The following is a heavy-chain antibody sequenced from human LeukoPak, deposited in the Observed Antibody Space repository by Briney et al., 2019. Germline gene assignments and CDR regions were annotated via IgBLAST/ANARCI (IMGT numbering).Heavy chain of an antibody. J-gene: IGHJ4*02. CDR1: GFTFTSYD. V-gene: IGHV1-8*01. Sequence: ASVTVSCKASGFTFTSYDINWVRQATGQGLEWMGWMNPNSGNTGYAQKFQGRVTMTRDTSTSTAYMELSSLRSEDTAVYYCARVTYYEILTGYYKGGDFDYWGQGTLVTVSS. CDR2: MNPNSGNT. D-gene: IGHD3-9*01. CDR3: ARVTYYEILTGYYKGGDFDY.